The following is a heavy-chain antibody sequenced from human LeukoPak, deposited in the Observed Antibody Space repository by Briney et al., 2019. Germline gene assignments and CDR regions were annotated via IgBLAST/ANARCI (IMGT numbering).Heavy chain of an antibody. CDR2: IYYSGGT. D-gene: IGHD3-3*01. CDR3: AREDHYYDFWSGYYLNHWFDP. CDR1: GGSISSSSYY. Sequence: SETLSLTCTVSGGSISSSSYYWGWIRQPPGKGLEWIGSIYYSGGTYYNPSLKSRVTISVDTSKNQFSLKLSSVTAADTAVYYCAREDHYYDFWSGYYLNHWFDPWGQGTLVTVSS. J-gene: IGHJ5*02. V-gene: IGHV4-39*02.